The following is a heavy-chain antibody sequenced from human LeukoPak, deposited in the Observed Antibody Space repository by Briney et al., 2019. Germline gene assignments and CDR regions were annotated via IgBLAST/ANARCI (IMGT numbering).Heavy chain of an antibody. J-gene: IGHJ4*02. V-gene: IGHV4-39*01. CDR1: GGSISSSTYY. Sequence: SETLSLTCTVPGGSISSSTYYWGWIRQPPGKGLEWIGSIYYSGSTYYNTSLKSRVTISVDTSKNQFSLKLNSVTAADTAVYYCASPMIQLLLNFAQWGQGILVTVSS. D-gene: IGHD5-18*01. CDR2: IYYSGST. CDR3: ASPMIQLLLNFAQ.